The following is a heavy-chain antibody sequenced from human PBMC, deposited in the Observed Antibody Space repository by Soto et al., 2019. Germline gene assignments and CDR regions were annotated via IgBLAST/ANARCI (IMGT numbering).Heavy chain of an antibody. Sequence: GGSLRLSCAASGFTFTTYSMNWVRQAPGMGLEWVSYINSTGTIKYYAGSVKGRFTISRDNAKNSLYLQMNSLRAEDTAVYYCARMSSSISTRCWGQATLVTVSS. D-gene: IGHD2-2*01. V-gene: IGHV3-48*01. J-gene: IGHJ4*02. CDR3: ARMSSSISTRC. CDR1: GFTFTTYS. CDR2: INSTGTIK.